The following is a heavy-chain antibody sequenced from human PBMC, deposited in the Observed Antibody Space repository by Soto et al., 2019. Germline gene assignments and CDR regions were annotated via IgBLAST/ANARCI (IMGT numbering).Heavy chain of an antibody. CDR2: ISGSGGST. CDR1: GFTFSSYA. D-gene: IGHD3-10*01. V-gene: IGHV3-23*01. CDR3: AKGVSGPYYYYYGMDV. J-gene: IGHJ6*02. Sequence: PGGSLRLSCAASGFTFSSYAMSWVRQAPGKGLEWVSAISGSGGSTYYADSVKGRFTISRDNSKNTLYLQMNSLRAEDTAVYYCAKGVSGPYYYYYGMDVWGQGTMVTVSS.